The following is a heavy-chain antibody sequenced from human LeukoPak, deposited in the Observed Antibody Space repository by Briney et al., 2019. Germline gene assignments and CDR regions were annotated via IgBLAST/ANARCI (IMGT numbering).Heavy chain of an antibody. D-gene: IGHD2-15*01. J-gene: IGHJ4*02. Sequence: ASVKVSCKASGYTFTSYYMHWVRQAHGPGLEWMGWINPNSGGTKYAQKFQGRVTMTSDASISTAYMELSSLRSDDTAVYYCASRPDQHLLFYFDYWGQGALFTVSS. V-gene: IGHV1-2*02. CDR2: INPNSGGT. CDR3: ASRPDQHLLFYFDY. CDR1: GYTFTSYY.